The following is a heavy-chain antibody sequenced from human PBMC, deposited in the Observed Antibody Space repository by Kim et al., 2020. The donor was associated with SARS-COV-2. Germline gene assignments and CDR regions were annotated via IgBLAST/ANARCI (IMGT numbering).Heavy chain of an antibody. Sequence: GGSLRLSCAVSGFIFNTYEMNWVRQAPGKGLEWVSYIGSIGTTILYADSVKGRFTISRDNTKNSLYLQMNSLRAEDTAVYYCVRARYNSGWYKFDYWGQGTLGTVSS. V-gene: IGHV3-48*03. CDR1: GFIFNTYE. D-gene: IGHD6-13*01. CDR2: IGSIGTTI. CDR3: VRARYNSGWYKFDY. J-gene: IGHJ4*02.